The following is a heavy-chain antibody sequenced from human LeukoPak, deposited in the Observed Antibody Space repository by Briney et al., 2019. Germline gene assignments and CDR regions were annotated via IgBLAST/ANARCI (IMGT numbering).Heavy chain of an antibody. CDR3: ARLWKATAPRSVVY. CDR2: IYYSGST. J-gene: IGHJ4*02. D-gene: IGHD1-26*01. CDR1: GGSISSSSYY. V-gene: IGHV4-39*01. Sequence: SGTLPLTCTVSGGSISSSSYYWGWIRQPPGKGLEWIGSIYYSGSTYYNPSLKSRVTISVDTSKNQFSLKLSSVTAADTAVYYCARLWKATAPRSVVYWGQGTLVTVSS.